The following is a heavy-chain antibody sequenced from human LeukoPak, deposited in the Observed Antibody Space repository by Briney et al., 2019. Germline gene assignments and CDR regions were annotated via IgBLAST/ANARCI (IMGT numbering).Heavy chain of an antibody. J-gene: IGHJ4*02. D-gene: IGHD6-13*01. CDR3: ARGGPGTYLDY. Sequence: PGGPLRLSCAASEFAVSSDYFSWVRQAPGKGLEWVSLVYSGDSTYYADSVKGRFTISRDNSKNTLYLQMNSLRAEDTAVYYCARGGPGTYLDYWGQGTLVTVSS. CDR2: VYSGDST. CDR1: EFAVSSDY. V-gene: IGHV3-66*01.